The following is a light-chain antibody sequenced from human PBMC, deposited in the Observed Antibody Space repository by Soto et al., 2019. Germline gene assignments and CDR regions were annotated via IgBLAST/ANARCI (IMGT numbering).Light chain of an antibody. V-gene: IGLV2-14*01. CDR3: SSYTSSSIDYV. CDR1: SSDVGGYNY. J-gene: IGLJ1*01. CDR2: EVS. Sequence: QSALTQPASVSGSPGQSITISCTGTSSDVGGYNYVFWYQQHPGKAPKRMIYEVSNRPSGVSNRFSGSKSGNTASLTISGLQAEDEADYYCSSYTSSSIDYVFGTGTKLTVL.